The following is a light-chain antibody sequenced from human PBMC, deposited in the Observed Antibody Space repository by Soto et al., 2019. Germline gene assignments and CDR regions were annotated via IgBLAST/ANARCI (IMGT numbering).Light chain of an antibody. CDR3: AAWDDSLRGMV. CDR2: RNN. CDR1: SSNIGSNY. J-gene: IGLJ2*01. Sequence: QSVLTQPPSASGTPGQRVTISCSGSSSNIGSNYVYWYQQFPGTAPKLLIYRNNQRHSGVPDRFSGSKSGTSASLAISGLRSEDEADYFWAAWDDSLRGMVFGGATKLTVL. V-gene: IGLV1-47*01.